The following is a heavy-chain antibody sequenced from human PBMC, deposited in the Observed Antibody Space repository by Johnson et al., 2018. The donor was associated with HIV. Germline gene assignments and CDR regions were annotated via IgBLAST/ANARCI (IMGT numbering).Heavy chain of an antibody. CDR1: GFTFSSYA. Sequence: QVQLVESGGGVVQPGRSLRLSCAASGFTFSSYAMHWVRQAPGKGLEWVAVISYDGTNKYYADSVKGRFTISRDNSKNTLYLQMSSLRAGDTAVYYCARGRASWELYDAFEIWGQGTMVTVSS. J-gene: IGHJ3*02. CDR2: ISYDGTNK. CDR3: ARGRASWELYDAFEI. V-gene: IGHV3-30*04. D-gene: IGHD1-26*01.